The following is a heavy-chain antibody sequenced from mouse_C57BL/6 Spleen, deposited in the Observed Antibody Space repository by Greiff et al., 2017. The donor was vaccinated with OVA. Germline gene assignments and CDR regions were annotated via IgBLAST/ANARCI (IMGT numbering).Heavy chain of an antibody. CDR3: ARGYGSSYFDY. D-gene: IGHD1-1*01. CDR1: GYTFTSYW. J-gene: IGHJ2*01. CDR2: IDPSDSYT. Sequence: QVQLQQPGAELVMPGASVKLSCKASGYTFTSYWMHWVKQRPGQGLEWIGEIDPSDSYTNYNQKFKGKSTWTVDKSSSTAYMQLSSLTSEDSAVYYVARGYGSSYFDYWGQGTTLTVSS. V-gene: IGHV1-69*01.